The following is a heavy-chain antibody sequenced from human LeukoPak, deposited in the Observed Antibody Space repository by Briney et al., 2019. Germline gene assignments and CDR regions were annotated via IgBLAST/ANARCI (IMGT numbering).Heavy chain of an antibody. CDR2: IYTSGST. V-gene: IGHV4-4*07. CDR1: GDSISSDY. D-gene: IGHD2-2*01. CDR3: ARDGCSSTSCRYGWGVFDY. J-gene: IGHJ4*02. Sequence: SESLSLTCTVSGDSISSDYWSWIRQPAGKGLEWIGRIYTSGSTNYNPSLKSRVTMSVDTSRNQFSLKLSSVTAADTAVYYCARDGCSSTSCRYGWGVFDYRGQGTLVTVSS.